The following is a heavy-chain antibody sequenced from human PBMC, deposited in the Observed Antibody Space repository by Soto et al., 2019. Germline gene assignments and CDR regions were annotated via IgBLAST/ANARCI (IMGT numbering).Heavy chain of an antibody. CDR3: ARDHQWAFDI. J-gene: IGHJ3*02. D-gene: IGHD1-26*01. V-gene: IGHV3-48*01. Sequence: GGSLRLSCAASAFTFSSYSMNWVRQAPGKGLEWISYITSSGEITDYADSVKGRFTISRDNAKNSLYLQLKSLRAEDTAVYYCARDHQWAFDIWGQGTTVTVSS. CDR2: ITSSGEIT. CDR1: AFTFSSYS.